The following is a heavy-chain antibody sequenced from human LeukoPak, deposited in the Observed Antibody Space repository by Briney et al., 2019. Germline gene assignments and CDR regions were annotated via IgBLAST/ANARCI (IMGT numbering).Heavy chain of an antibody. CDR1: GGSFSGYY. D-gene: IGHD2-2*01. CDR2: IYYSGST. CDR3: ARVPAANNYYYMDV. Sequence: SETLSLTCAVYGGSFSGYYWSWIRQPPGKGLEWIGSIYYSGSTYYNPSLKSRVTISVDTSKNQFSLKLSSVTAADTAVYYCARVPAANNYYYMDVWGKGTTVTISS. J-gene: IGHJ6*03. V-gene: IGHV4-34*01.